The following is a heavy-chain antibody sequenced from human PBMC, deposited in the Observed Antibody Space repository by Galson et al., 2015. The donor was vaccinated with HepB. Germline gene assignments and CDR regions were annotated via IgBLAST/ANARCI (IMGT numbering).Heavy chain of an antibody. CDR2: ISGSGGST. CDR3: AKDAFRRRGWYDEYGGAGPYYFDY. D-gene: IGHD6-19*01. Sequence: SLRLSCAASGFTFSSYAMSWVRPAPGKGLEWVSAISGSGGSTYYADSVKGRSTISRDNSKNTLYLQMNSLRAEDTAVYYCAKDAFRRRGWYDEYGGAGPYYFDYWGQGTLVTVSS. J-gene: IGHJ4*02. CDR1: GFTFSSYA. V-gene: IGHV3-23*01.